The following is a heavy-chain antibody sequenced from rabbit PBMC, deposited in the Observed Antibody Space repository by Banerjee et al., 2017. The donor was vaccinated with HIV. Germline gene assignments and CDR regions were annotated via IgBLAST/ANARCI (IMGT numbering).Heavy chain of an antibody. Sequence: QEQLEESGGDLVKPEGSLTLTCTASGFSFSNSYWICWVRQAPGKRPEWIACISAGSGSTYYATWAKGRFTISKTSSTTVTLQMTSLTAADTATYFCVRETETYADYAGYGYYFDLWGPGTLVTVS. D-gene: IGHD6-1*01. J-gene: IGHJ4*01. CDR3: VRETETYADYAGYGYYFDL. V-gene: IGHV1S45*01. CDR1: GFSFSNSYW. CDR2: ISAGSGST.